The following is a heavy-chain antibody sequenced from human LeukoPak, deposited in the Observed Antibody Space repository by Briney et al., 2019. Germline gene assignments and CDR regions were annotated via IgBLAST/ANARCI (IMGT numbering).Heavy chain of an antibody. V-gene: IGHV3-30*02. CDR3: AKDKMRYYYDSSGYEY. CDR2: IRDDGSNK. D-gene: IGHD3-22*01. J-gene: IGHJ4*02. CDR1: GFTFSSYV. Sequence: GGSLRLSCAASGFTFSSYVMHWVRQAPGKGLEWVAFIRDDGSNKYYADSVKGRFTISRDNSKNTLYLQMNSLRAEDTAVYYCAKDKMRYYYDSSGYEYWGQGTLVTVSS.